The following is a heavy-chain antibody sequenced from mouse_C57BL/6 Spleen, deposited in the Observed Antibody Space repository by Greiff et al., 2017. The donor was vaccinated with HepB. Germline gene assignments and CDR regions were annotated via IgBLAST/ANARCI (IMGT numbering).Heavy chain of an antibody. V-gene: IGHV14-4*01. CDR2: IDPENGDT. D-gene: IGHD1-1*01. CDR1: GFNIKVDY. Sequence: VQLQQSGAELVRPGASVKLSCTASGFNIKVDYMHWVKQRPEQGLEWIGWIDPENGDTEYASKFQGKATITADTSSNTAYLQLSSLTSEDTAVYYCTIYGSSAWFAYWGQGTLVTVSA. J-gene: IGHJ3*01. CDR3: TIYGSSAWFAY.